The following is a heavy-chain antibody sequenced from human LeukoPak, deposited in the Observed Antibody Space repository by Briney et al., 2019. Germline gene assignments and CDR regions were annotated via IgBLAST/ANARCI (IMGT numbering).Heavy chain of an antibody. J-gene: IGHJ4*02. Sequence: PGGSLRLSCAASGFTFSSYAMHWVRQAPGKGLEWVAVISYDGSNKYYADSVKGRFTISRDNSKNTLYLQMNSLRAEDTAVYYCARDLGDILTGGGDYWGQGTLVTVSS. CDR2: ISYDGSNK. D-gene: IGHD3-9*01. V-gene: IGHV3-30*04. CDR3: ARDLGDILTGGGDY. CDR1: GFTFSSYA.